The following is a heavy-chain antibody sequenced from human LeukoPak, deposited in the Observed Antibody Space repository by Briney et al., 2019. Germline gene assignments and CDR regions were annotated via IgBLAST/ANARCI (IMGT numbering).Heavy chain of an antibody. D-gene: IGHD3-10*01. V-gene: IGHV3-23*01. CDR1: GFIFSNFA. CDR2: ISGSGNSDGT. Sequence: PGGSLRLSCAASGFIFSNFAMSWVRQAPGGGLEWVSAISGSGNSDGTYYADSVKGRFTISRDDSKNTLYLQMNSLRAEDTAVYYCAKHPGGSTYGPFDIWGQGTMVTVSS. CDR3: AKHPGGSTYGPFDI. J-gene: IGHJ3*02.